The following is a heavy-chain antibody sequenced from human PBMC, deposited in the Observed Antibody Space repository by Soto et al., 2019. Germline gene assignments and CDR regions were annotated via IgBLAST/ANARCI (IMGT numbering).Heavy chain of an antibody. J-gene: IGHJ5*02. V-gene: IGHV3-23*01. CDR1: GFTFSSYT. Sequence: GVSLRLSCAASGFTFSSYTMNWVRHAPGKGLEWVSIISSSGGTTYYADSVKGRFTISRDNSKNTLYLQMNSLRAEDTAVYYCAKKAVAGSSNWFDPWGQGTLVTVSS. D-gene: IGHD6-19*01. CDR2: ISSSGGTT. CDR3: AKKAVAGSSNWFDP.